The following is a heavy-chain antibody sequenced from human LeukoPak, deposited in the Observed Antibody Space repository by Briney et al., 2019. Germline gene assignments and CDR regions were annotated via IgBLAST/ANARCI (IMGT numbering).Heavy chain of an antibody. CDR1: GFTFTNYA. CDR3: ARDRDRDILGDGRDV. CDR2: ISYDGSDK. D-gene: IGHD2-15*01. Sequence: GGSLRLSCAASGFTFTNYAMYWVRQAPGKGLEWVAVISYDGSDKYCAESVKGRCTISRDNSKSTLYVQPNSLRPEDTAVYYCARDRDRDILGDGRDVWAKGTTVTVSS. J-gene: IGHJ6*04. V-gene: IGHV3-30*04.